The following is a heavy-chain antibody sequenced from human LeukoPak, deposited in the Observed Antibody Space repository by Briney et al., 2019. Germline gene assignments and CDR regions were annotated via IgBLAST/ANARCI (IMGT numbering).Heavy chain of an antibody. CDR1: GGSISSYY. V-gene: IGHV4-59*12. CDR2: IYHSGST. J-gene: IGHJ4*02. Sequence: SETLSLTCTVSGGSISSYYWSWIRQPPGKGLEWIGYIYHSGSTYYNPSLKSRVTISVDRSKNQFSLKLSSVTATDTAVYYCARGPESNGYWGQGTLVTVSS. D-gene: IGHD2-8*01. CDR3: ARGPESNGY.